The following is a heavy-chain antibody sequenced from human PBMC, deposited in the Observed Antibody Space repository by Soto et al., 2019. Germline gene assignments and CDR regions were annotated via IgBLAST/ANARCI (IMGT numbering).Heavy chain of an antibody. CDR1: GGSISSSDFY. D-gene: IGHD6-25*01. V-gene: IGHV4-39*01. CDR3: AVVDSTGNWFDP. J-gene: IGHJ5*02. Sequence: PSETLSLTCTVSGGSISSSDFYWGWLRQTPGKGLEFIGSMYNSGTTYYNKSLKSRVTISVDTSKNQFTMKLISVTAADTAVYYCAVVDSTGNWFDPWGEGALVTVSS. CDR2: MYNSGTT.